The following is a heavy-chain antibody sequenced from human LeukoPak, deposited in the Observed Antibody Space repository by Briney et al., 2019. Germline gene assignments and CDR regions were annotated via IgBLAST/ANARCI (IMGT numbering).Heavy chain of an antibody. CDR2: ISGGGDNT. CDR3: AKEPKGDQHRSAYYFDY. CDR1: GFTFSRYA. Sequence: GGSLRLSCAASGFTFSRYAMSWIRQAPGKGLDWVSAISGGGDNTYYADSVKGRFTISRGNSKNTLYLQMDSLRAEDTAVYYCAKEPKGDQHRSAYYFDYWGQGTLVTVSS. V-gene: IGHV3-23*01. J-gene: IGHJ4*02. D-gene: IGHD2-2*01.